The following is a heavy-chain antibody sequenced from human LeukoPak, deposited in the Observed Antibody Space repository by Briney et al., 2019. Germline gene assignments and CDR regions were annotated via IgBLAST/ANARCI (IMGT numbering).Heavy chain of an antibody. CDR3: ARDDDVYGIDY. V-gene: IGHV3-74*01. CDR1: GFTFSGNW. D-gene: IGHD3-16*01. Sequence: GGSLRLSCVVSGFTFSGNWMHWVRQGPGKGLMCVVRIKKDGTYRDYADSVKGRFTISRDNAKNTLFLQMDSLRDEDTAVYYCARDDDVYGIDYWGQGTLVTVSS. CDR2: IKKDGTYR. J-gene: IGHJ4*02.